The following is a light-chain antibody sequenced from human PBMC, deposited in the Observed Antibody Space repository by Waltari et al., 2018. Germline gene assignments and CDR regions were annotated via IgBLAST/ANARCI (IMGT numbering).Light chain of an antibody. CDR1: SSDVGGYNY. V-gene: IGLV2-8*01. Sequence: QSALTQPPSASGSPGQSVTISCTGTSSDVGGYNYVSWYQQHPGKAPKVMILEVSKRPSGVPDRFSGSKSGNTASLTVSGLQAEDEADYFCSSYAGSDNPNVVFGGGTKLIVL. CDR2: EVS. J-gene: IGLJ2*01. CDR3: SSYAGSDNPNVV.